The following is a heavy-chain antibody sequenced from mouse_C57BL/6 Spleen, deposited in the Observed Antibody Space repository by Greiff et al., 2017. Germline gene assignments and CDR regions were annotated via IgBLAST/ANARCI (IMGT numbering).Heavy chain of an antibody. D-gene: IGHD1-1*01. CDR3: ARNLYYGSSYGFDY. CDR2: ISSGSSTI. Sequence: EVQLVESGGGLVKPGGSLKLSCAASGFTFSDYGMHWVRQAPEKGLEWVAYISSGSSTIYYADTVKGRFTISRDNAKNTLFLQMTSLRSEDTAMYYCARNLYYGSSYGFDYWGQGTTLTVSS. J-gene: IGHJ2*01. V-gene: IGHV5-17*01. CDR1: GFTFSDYG.